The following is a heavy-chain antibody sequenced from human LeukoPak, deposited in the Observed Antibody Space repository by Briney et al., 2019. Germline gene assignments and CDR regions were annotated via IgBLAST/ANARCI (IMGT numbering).Heavy chain of an antibody. J-gene: IGHJ6*04. Sequence: GGSLRLSCSASGFTFSSYAMHWVRQAPGKGLEYVSAISSNGGSTYYADSVKGRFTISRDNSKNTLYLQMSSLRAEDTAVYYCVKGIVVVPAAMVSGYYYYGMDVWGKGTTVTVSS. V-gene: IGHV3-64D*06. CDR3: VKGIVVVPAAMVSGYYYYGMDV. CDR1: GFTFSSYA. CDR2: ISSNGGST. D-gene: IGHD2-2*01.